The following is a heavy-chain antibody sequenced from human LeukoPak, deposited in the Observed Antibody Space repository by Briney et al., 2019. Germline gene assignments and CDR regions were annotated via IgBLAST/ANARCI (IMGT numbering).Heavy chain of an antibody. D-gene: IGHD3-22*01. Sequence: PGGSLRLSCVTSGFSLNNYGMHCVRQAPGKGLEWVAVLFYDGTREYYAESVRGRFAISRDTSKNTVYLQMNSVRAEDTAIDYCARDCDTSSRYTWLDPWGQGTLVTVSS. CDR3: ARDCDTSSRYTWLDP. CDR2: LFYDGTRE. J-gene: IGHJ5*02. CDR1: GFSLNNYG. V-gene: IGHV3-33*01.